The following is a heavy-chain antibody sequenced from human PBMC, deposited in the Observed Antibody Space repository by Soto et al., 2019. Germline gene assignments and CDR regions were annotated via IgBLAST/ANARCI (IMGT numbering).Heavy chain of an antibody. CDR3: ARGRGLHDY. D-gene: IGHD1-26*01. V-gene: IGHV4-39*01. CDR1: GGSISSSSYY. Sequence: LSLTCTVSGGSISSSSYYWGWIRQPPGKGLEWIGSIYYSGSTYYNPSLKSRVTISVDTSKNQFSLKLSSVTAADTAVYYCARGRGLHDYWGQGTLVTVSS. J-gene: IGHJ4*02. CDR2: IYYSGST.